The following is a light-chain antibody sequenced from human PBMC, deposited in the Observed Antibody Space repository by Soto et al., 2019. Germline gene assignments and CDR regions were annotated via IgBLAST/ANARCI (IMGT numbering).Light chain of an antibody. CDR3: QPRSNWPLT. CDR2: DAS. Sequence: EIVLTQSPATLSLSPGERATLSCRASQSVSSYLAWYQQKPGQAPRLLIYDASNRATGIPARFSGSGSGTDFTLTISSLVTEDFAVYYCQPRSNWPLTFGGGTKVEIK. V-gene: IGKV3-11*01. CDR1: QSVSSY. J-gene: IGKJ4*01.